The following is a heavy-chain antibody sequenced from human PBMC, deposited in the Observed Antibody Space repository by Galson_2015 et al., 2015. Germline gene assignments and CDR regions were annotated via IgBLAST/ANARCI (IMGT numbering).Heavy chain of an antibody. CDR2: TYYRSKWYN. CDR1: GDSVSSNSAA. CDR3: ASSQGLWFGA. V-gene: IGHV6-1*01. D-gene: IGHD3-10*01. J-gene: IGHJ4*02. Sequence: CAISGDSVSSNSAAWNWIRQSPSRGLEWLGRTYYRSKWYNDYAVSVKSRITINPDTSRNQFSLQLNSVTPEDTAVYYCASSQGLWFGAWDQGTLVTVSS.